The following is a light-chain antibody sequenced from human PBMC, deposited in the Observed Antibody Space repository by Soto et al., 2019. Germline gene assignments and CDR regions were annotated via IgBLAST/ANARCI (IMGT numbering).Light chain of an antibody. V-gene: IGLV1-40*01. CDR2: GNI. Sequence: QSVLTQPPSVSGAPGQRVTISCTGNNSNIGAGYDVHWYQQLPGTAPKLFIYGNINRPSGVPDRFSGSKSGASVSLAITGLQVEDDADYYCQSYDSSMSAWVFGGGTKLTVL. CDR1: NSNIGAGYD. CDR3: QSYDSSMSAWV. J-gene: IGLJ2*01.